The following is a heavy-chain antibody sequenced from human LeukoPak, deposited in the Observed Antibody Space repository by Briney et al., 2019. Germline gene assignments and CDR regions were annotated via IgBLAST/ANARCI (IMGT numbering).Heavy chain of an antibody. Sequence: GGSLRLSCAASGFTFSNYWMSWVRQAPEKGLEWVANIKPDGSETYSVDSVKGRFTISRDNAKNSLYLQMNSLRAEDTAVYYCARTLRFFRFLDVWGQGTTVTVSS. CDR1: GFTFSNYW. CDR2: IKPDGSET. CDR3: ARTLRFFRFLDV. J-gene: IGHJ6*02. D-gene: IGHD3-3*01. V-gene: IGHV3-7*03.